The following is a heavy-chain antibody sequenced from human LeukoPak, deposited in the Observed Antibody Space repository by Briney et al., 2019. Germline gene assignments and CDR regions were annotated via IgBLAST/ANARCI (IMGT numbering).Heavy chain of an antibody. D-gene: IGHD1-14*01. J-gene: IGHJ3*02. CDR3: ANLEPVPGGGAFDI. Sequence: VGSLRLSCAASGFTFSSYSMNWVRQAPGKGLEWVSSISSSSSYIYYSDSVRGRFTISRDNSKNTLYMQMNSLSVEDTAVYYCANLEPVPGGGAFDIWGQGTMVTVSS. CDR1: GFTFSSYS. V-gene: IGHV3-21*04. CDR2: ISSSSSYI.